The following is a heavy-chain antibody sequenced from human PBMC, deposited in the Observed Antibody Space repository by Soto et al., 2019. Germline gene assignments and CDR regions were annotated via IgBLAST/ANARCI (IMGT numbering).Heavy chain of an antibody. Sequence: QVQLVQSGAEVKKPGASVKVSCKASGYTFTSYGISWVRQAPGQGLEWMGWISAYNGNTNYAQKLQGRVTMTTDTXXXXXXXXXXXXXXXXXXXXXXXXXPXFRSDYWGQGTLVT. V-gene: IGHV1-18*01. CDR2: ISAYNGNT. J-gene: IGHJ4*02. CDR1: GYTFTSYG. CDR3: XXXPXFRSDY.